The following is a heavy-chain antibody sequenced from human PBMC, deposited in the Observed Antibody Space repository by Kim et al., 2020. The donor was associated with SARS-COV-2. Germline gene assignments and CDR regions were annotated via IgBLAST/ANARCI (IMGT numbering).Heavy chain of an antibody. V-gene: IGHV3-21*01. Sequence: GGSLRLSCAASGFTFSSYSMNWVRQAPGKGLEWVSSISSSSSYIYYADSVKGRFTISRDNAKNSLYLQMNSLRAEDTAVYYCASFGSGYYHRFDYWGQGTLVTVSS. CDR1: GFTFSSYS. CDR3: ASFGSGYYHRFDY. D-gene: IGHD3-22*01. J-gene: IGHJ4*02. CDR2: ISSSSSYI.